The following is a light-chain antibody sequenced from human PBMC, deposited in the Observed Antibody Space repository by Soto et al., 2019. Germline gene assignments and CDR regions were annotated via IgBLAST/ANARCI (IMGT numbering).Light chain of an antibody. J-gene: IGKJ5*01. Sequence: ETVLTHSPGTLSLSPCERATLSFSASQSVGGSLAWYQQRPGQAPRLLVYHTSNRATGIPDRFSGSGSGTDFTLTISRLEPEDFAVYYCQQRSNWPPITFGQGTRLEIK. CDR2: HTS. V-gene: IGKV3-11*01. CDR1: QSVGGS. CDR3: QQRSNWPPIT.